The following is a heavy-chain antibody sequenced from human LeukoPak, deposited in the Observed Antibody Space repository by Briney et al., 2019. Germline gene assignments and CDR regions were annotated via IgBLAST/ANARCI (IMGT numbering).Heavy chain of an antibody. J-gene: IGHJ3*02. CDR1: GYTFTSYG. D-gene: IGHD3-10*01. CDR2: ISADNGNT. Sequence: ASVKVSCKASGYTFTSYGISWVRQAPGQGLEWMGWISADNGNTNYAQKLQGRVTMTTDTSTSTAYMELRSLRSDDTAVYYCARARLLWFGELLSADAFDIWGQGTMVTVSS. V-gene: IGHV1-18*01. CDR3: ARARLLWFGELLSADAFDI.